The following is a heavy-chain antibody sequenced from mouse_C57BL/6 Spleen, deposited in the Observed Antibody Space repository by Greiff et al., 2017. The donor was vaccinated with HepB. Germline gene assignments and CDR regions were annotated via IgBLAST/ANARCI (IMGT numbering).Heavy chain of an antibody. CDR3: ARRKLLSYYYTMDY. CDR1: GYTFTSYW. CDR2: IDPSDSYT. D-gene: IGHD2-1*01. Sequence: QVHVKQPGAELVMPGASVKLSCKASGYTFTSYWIHWVKQRPGQGLEWIGEIDPSDSYTSHNQKFKGKSTLTVDKSSSTAYMQLSSLTSEDSAVYYCARRKLLSYYYTMDYWGQGTSVTVSS. J-gene: IGHJ4*01. V-gene: IGHV1-69*01.